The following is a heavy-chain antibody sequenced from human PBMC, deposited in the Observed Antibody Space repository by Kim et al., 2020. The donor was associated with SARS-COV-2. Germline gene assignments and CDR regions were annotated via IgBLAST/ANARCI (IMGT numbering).Heavy chain of an antibody. J-gene: IGHJ4*02. CDR3: AKKEEYPFGPLQIDY. Sequence: DSVRGTFTISRDKTKNTLYLQMNSLRAEETAVYDCAKKEEYPFGPLQIDYWGQGTLVTVSS. V-gene: IGHV3-23*01. D-gene: IGHD2-2*01.